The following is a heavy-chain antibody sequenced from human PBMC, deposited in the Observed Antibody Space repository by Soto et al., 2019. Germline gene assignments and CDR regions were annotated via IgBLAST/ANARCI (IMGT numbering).Heavy chain of an antibody. D-gene: IGHD6-19*01. Sequence: QVQLVESGGGVVQPGRSLRLSCAASGFTFSSYAMHWVRQAPGKGLEWVAVISYDGSNKYYADSVKGRFTISRDNSKNTLYLQMNSLRAEDTAVYYCTGDQQWLFFDYWGQGTLVTVSS. J-gene: IGHJ4*02. CDR3: TGDQQWLFFDY. V-gene: IGHV3-30-3*01. CDR2: ISYDGSNK. CDR1: GFTFSSYA.